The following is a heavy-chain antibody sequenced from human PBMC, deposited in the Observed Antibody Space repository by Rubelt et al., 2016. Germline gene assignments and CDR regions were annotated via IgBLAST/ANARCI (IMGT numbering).Heavy chain of an antibody. V-gene: IGHV1-3*01. CDR1: GYTFTSYA. Sequence: QVQLVQSGAEVKKPGASVKVSCKASGYTFTSYAMHWVRQAPGQRLEWMGWINAGNGNTKYSQKFRGRVTITRDTTAVIATMELSSVGAEETAVYYCASKGYGYGMDVWGQGTTVTVSS. CDR2: INAGNGNT. CDR3: ASKGYGYGMDV. J-gene: IGHJ6*02. D-gene: IGHD6-13*01.